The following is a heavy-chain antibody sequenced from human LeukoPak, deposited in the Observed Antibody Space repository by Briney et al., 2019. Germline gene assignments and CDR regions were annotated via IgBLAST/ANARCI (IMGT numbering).Heavy chain of an antibody. D-gene: IGHD6-13*01. V-gene: IGHV4-31*03. CDR2: IYYSGST. CDR3: ARARISSQGTALGDY. Sequence: PSETLSLTCTISGGSISSGGYYWSWIRQHPGKGLEWIGYIYYSGSTYYNPSLKSRVTISVDTSKNQFSLKLSSVTAADTAVYYCARARISSQGTALGDYWGQGTLVTVSS. CDR1: GGSISSGGYY. J-gene: IGHJ4*02.